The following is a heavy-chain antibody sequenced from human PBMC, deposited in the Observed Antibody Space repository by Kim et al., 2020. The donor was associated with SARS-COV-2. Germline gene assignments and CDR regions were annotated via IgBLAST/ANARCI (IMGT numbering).Heavy chain of an antibody. V-gene: IGHV3-53*01. CDR2: IYSGGST. CDR3: ARGTTTVSQYYYYGMDV. Sequence: GSLRLSCAASGFTVSSNYMSWVRQAPGKGLEWVSVIYSGGSTYYADSVKGRFTISRDNSKNTLYLQMNSLRAEDTAVYYCARGTTTVSQYYYYGMDVWGQGTTVTVSS. J-gene: IGHJ6*02. D-gene: IGHD4-17*01. CDR1: GFTVSSNY.